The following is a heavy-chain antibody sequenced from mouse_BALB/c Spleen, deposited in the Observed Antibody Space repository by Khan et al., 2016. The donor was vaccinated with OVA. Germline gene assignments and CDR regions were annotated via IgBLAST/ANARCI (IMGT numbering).Heavy chain of an antibody. CDR1: GFTFIDYG. CDR2: ISSVAYSI. V-gene: IGHV5-15*02. J-gene: IGHJ3*01. CDR3: VRWGFSY. Sequence: EVELVASGGGLVQPGGSRKLSCAASGFTFIDYGMAWVRQTPGKGPEWIAFISSVAYSIYYEDTVTGRFTISRENAKITLYLQIRTLRSDATAMYYCVRWGFSYCGQVTLFTVSA.